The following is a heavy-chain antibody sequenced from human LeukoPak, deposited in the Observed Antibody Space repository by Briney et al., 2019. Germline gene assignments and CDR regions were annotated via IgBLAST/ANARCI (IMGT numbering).Heavy chain of an antibody. CDR3: ARDLGQRGFDP. J-gene: IGHJ5*02. Sequence: GGSLRLSCAASGFTFSSYGMHWVRQAPGKGLEWVAFIRYDGSNKYYADSVKGRFTISRDNSKNTLYLQMYSPRAEDTAVYYCARDLGQRGFDPWGQGTLVTVSS. V-gene: IGHV3-30*02. CDR1: GFTFSSYG. CDR2: IRYDGSNK.